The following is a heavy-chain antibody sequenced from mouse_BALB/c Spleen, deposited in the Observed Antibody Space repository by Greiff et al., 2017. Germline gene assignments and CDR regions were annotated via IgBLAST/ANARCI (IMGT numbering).Heavy chain of an antibody. Sequence: VQLQESGPGLVAPSQSLSITCTVSGFSLTGYGVNWVRQPPGKGLEWLGIIWGDGSSDYNSALKSRLRISKDNSTSHVFLKMNSLQTDDTARYYCARELSMDYWGQGTSVTVSS. CDR1: GFSLTGYG. CDR2: IWGDGSS. J-gene: IGHJ4*01. CDR3: ARELSMDY. V-gene: IGHV2-6-7*02.